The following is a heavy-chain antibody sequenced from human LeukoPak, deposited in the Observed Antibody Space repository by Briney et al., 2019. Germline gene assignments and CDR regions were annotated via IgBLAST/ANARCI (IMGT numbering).Heavy chain of an antibody. CDR1: GFTFSSYA. V-gene: IGHV3-23*01. CDR3: AKDPTLLGAFDY. Sequence: EGSLRLSCAASGFTFSSYAMSWVRQATGKGLEWVSAISGSGGSTYYADSVKGRFTISRDNSKNTLYLQMNSLRAEDTAVYYCAKDPTLLGAFDYWGQGTLVTVSS. J-gene: IGHJ4*02. CDR2: ISGSGGST. D-gene: IGHD7-27*01.